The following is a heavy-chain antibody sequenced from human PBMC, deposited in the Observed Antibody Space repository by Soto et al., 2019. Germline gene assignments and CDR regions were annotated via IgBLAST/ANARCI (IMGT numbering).Heavy chain of an antibody. J-gene: IGHJ4*02. CDR3: ARSVGGLERRLNYFDF. D-gene: IGHD1-1*01. Sequence: ASVKVSCKASGGTSSSYVISWVRQAPGQGLEWMGGIIPFFGTASYAQKFQGRVTITADKSTSTAYMELSSLRSEDTAVYYCARSVGGLERRLNYFDFWGQGTLVTVSS. CDR2: IIPFFGTA. CDR1: GGTSSSYV. V-gene: IGHV1-69*06.